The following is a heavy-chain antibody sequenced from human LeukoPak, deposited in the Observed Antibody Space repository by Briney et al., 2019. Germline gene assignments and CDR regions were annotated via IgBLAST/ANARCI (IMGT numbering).Heavy chain of an antibody. D-gene: IGHD3-22*01. CDR2: INHSGST. CDR1: GGSFSGYY. CDR3: ASRPADYYDSSGYRDY. V-gene: IGHV4-34*01. Sequence: SETLSLTCAVYGGSFSGYYWSWIRQPPGKGLEWIGEINHSGSTNYNPSFKSRVTISADTSKNQLSLKLSSVTAADTAVYYCASRPADYYDSSGYRDYWGQGTLVTVSS. J-gene: IGHJ4*02.